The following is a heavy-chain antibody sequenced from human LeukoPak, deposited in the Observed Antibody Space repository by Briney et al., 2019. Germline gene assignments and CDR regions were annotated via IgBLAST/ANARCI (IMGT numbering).Heavy chain of an antibody. Sequence: SETLSLTCTVSGDSISRSSYFWAWIRQPPWKGLEWIRSVYSSGSTYYNPSLRSQITISVDTSKNQFSLKLTSVAAADTAMYYCTRDMEYPGAGFDYWGQGIPVTVSS. CDR2: VYSSGST. CDR1: GDSISRSSYF. CDR3: TRDMEYPGAGFDY. V-gene: IGHV4-39*07. J-gene: IGHJ4*02. D-gene: IGHD3-3*01.